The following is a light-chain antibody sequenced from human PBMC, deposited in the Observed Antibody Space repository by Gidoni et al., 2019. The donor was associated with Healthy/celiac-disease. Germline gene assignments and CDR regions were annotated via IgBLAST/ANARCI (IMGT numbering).Light chain of an antibody. CDR1: SSDVGGYNY. CDR2: EVS. CDR3: SSYTSSSTEV. V-gene: IGLV2-14*01. Sequence: ALTQPASVSGSPGQSITISCSGTSSDVGGYNYVSWYQQHPGKAPKLMIYEVSNRPSGVSNRFSGSKSGNTASLTISGLQAEDEADYYCSSYTSSSTEVFGGGTKLTVL. J-gene: IGLJ2*01.